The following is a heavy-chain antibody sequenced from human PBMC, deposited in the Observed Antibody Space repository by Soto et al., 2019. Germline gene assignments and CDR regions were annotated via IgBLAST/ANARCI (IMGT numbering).Heavy chain of an antibody. Sequence: GGSLRLSCAASGFTFSIYSMTWVRQAPGKGLEWDSGITGSGDFIHYADSVKGRFTISRENAKNSLYLQMNSLRAEDTAVYYCARALRERWLQYWYFDLWGRGTLVTVSS. CDR2: ITGSGDFI. V-gene: IGHV3-23*01. D-gene: IGHD5-12*01. CDR1: GFTFSIYS. CDR3: ARALRERWLQYWYFDL. J-gene: IGHJ2*01.